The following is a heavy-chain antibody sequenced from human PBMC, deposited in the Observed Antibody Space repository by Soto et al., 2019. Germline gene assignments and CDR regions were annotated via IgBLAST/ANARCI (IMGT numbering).Heavy chain of an antibody. Sequence: ASVKVSCKASGYTFTSYYMHWVRQAPGQGLEWMGIINPSGGSTSYAQKFQGRVTMTRDTSTSTVYMELSSLRSEDTAVYYCARDPSVFVAARPSLTRSWFEPWGQGTLVTVSS. V-gene: IGHV1-46*01. CDR3: ARDPSVFVAARPSLTRSWFEP. D-gene: IGHD6-6*01. CDR2: INPSGGST. CDR1: GYTFTSYY. J-gene: IGHJ5*02.